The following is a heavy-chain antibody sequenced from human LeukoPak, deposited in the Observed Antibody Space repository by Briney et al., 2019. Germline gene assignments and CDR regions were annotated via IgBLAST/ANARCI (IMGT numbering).Heavy chain of an antibody. V-gene: IGHV3-7*01. D-gene: IGHD3-10*01. Sequence: GGSLRLSCAASGFTFTTYWMGWVRQAPGKGLEWVASIKPDGSEKYYVDSVKGRFTISRDSAENTVYLQMESLKGEDTAFYYCARPLLYYYGSETYFWFDLWGQGTLVTVSS. J-gene: IGHJ5*02. CDR2: IKPDGSEK. CDR3: ARPLLYYYGSETYFWFDL. CDR1: GFTFTTYW.